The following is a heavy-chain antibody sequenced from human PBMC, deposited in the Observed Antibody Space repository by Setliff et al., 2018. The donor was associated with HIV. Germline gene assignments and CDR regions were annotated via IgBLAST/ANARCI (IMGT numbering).Heavy chain of an antibody. Sequence: PSETLSLTCAVSGDSITSRNYHWTWVRQPAGKGLEWIGRMYHTGMSNYNPSLKSRVTMSVSPSKNQFSLKLTSVTAADTAVYYCARGSYYYYNMDVWGKGTTVTVSS. V-gene: IGHV4-61*02. D-gene: IGHD3-10*01. J-gene: IGHJ6*04. CDR2: MYHTGMS. CDR1: GDSITSRNYH. CDR3: ARGSYYYYNMDV.